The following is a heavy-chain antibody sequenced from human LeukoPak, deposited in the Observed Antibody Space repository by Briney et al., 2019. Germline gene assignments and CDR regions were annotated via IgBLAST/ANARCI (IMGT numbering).Heavy chain of an antibody. D-gene: IGHD3-10*01. CDR3: AMASSGFGCYFDY. CDR2: INPNSGGT. CDR1: GYTFTAYY. V-gene: IGHV1-2*02. Sequence: ASVKVSCKASGYTFTAYYLHWVRQAPGQALDWMGWINPNSGGTNYAQKFRGRVTMTRDTSISTAYMELSSLRSDDTAVYYCAMASSGFGCYFDYGGQRTLVTVSS. J-gene: IGHJ4*02.